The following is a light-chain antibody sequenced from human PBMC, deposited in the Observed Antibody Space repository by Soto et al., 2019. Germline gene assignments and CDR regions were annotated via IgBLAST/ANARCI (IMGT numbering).Light chain of an antibody. CDR1: SSNIGADYD. Sequence: QPVLTQPPSVSGAPGQRITISCTGRSSNIGADYDVHWYQQVPGTAPRLLIYGNTNRPSGVPDRFSASKSGTSDSLAITGLRAEDEADYYCQTYDNSLSGPVVFGGGTKLTVL. J-gene: IGLJ2*01. V-gene: IGLV1-40*01. CDR3: QTYDNSLSGPVV. CDR2: GNT.